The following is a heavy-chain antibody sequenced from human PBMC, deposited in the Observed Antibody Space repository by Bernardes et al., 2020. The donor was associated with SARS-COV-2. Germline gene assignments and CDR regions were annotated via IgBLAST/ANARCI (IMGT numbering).Heavy chain of an antibody. Sequence: ETLSLPCAVYGGSFSGYYWSWIRQPPGKGLEWIGEINHSGSTNYNPSLKSRVTISVDTSKNQFSLKLSSVTAADTAVYYCARGGYYDSSGYYSRGWFDPWGQGTLVTVSS. V-gene: IGHV4-34*01. D-gene: IGHD3-22*01. CDR1: GGSFSGYY. J-gene: IGHJ5*02. CDR3: ARGGYYDSSGYYSRGWFDP. CDR2: INHSGST.